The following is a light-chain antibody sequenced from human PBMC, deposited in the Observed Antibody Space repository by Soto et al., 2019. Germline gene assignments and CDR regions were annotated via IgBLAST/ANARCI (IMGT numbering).Light chain of an antibody. J-gene: IGLJ3*02. V-gene: IGLV2-8*01. CDR1: SSDVGRYNF. CDR2: EVS. Sequence: QSALTQPPSPSGPPDLPVTTSCTGTSSDVGRYNFVCWHQQYPGKAPKLIIYEVSRRPSGVPDRFSGSKSGNTASLTVSGLQPEDEADYYCSSYAGSNTWVFGGGTKLTVL. CDR3: SSYAGSNTWV.